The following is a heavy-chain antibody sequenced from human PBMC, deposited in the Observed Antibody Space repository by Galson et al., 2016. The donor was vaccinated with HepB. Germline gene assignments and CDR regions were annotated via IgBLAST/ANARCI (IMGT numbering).Heavy chain of an antibody. V-gene: IGHV3-30-3*01. CDR3: SRVILPYDFWSGIES. Sequence: SLRLSCAASGFSFSDYPMHWVRQAPGRGLDWVAVISYDGSNKYHADSVKGRFTISRDNSKNTLYPQMERPRTEDTAVYYCSRVILPYDFWSGIESWGQGTLVTVSS. D-gene: IGHD3-3*01. J-gene: IGHJ4*02. CDR1: GFSFSDYP. CDR2: ISYDGSNK.